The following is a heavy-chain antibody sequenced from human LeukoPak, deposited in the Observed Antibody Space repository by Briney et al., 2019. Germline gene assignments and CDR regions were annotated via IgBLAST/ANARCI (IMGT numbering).Heavy chain of an antibody. D-gene: IGHD3-10*01. V-gene: IGHV4-4*09. CDR2: IFTSGNT. J-gene: IGHJ6*03. Sequence: SETLSLTCTVSGGSISSYYWSWIRQPPGKGLEWIGYIFTSGNTNYNPSLKSRVTISADTSKNQFSLKLSSVTAADTAVYFCAKLGVTMVRGVYYYYYMDVWGKGTTVTVSS. CDR3: AKLGVTMVRGVYYYYYMDV. CDR1: GGSISSYY.